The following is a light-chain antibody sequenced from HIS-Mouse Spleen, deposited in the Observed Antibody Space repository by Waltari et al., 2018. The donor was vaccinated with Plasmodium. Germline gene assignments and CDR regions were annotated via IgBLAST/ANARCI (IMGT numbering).Light chain of an antibody. J-gene: IGLJ3*02. CDR1: ALPKTY. CDR2: EDS. V-gene: IGLV3-10*01. CDR3: YSTDSSGNHRV. Sequence: SYALTQPPSVSVSPGQTARITCSGDALPKTYAYWYQQKSGQAPWRSIYEDSKRPSGIPGRFSGSSSGTMATLTISGAQVEDEADYYCYSTDSSGNHRVFGGGTKLTVL.